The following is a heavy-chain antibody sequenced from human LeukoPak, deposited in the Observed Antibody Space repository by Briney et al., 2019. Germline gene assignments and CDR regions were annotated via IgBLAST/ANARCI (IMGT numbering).Heavy chain of an antibody. D-gene: IGHD3-22*01. CDR1: GLTFSSYS. CDR2: INSDGSST. J-gene: IGHJ4*02. Sequence: GGSLRLSCAASGLTFSSYSMNWVRQAPGKGLVWVSRINSDGSSTSYADSVKGRFTISRDNAKNTLYLQMNSLRAEDTAVYYCARETADGFDYYDSSGYLGYWGQGTLVTVSS. V-gene: IGHV3-74*01. CDR3: ARETADGFDYYDSSGYLGY.